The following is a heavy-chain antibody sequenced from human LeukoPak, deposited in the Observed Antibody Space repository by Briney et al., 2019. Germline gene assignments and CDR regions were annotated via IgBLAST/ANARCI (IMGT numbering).Heavy chain of an antibody. J-gene: IGHJ2*01. V-gene: IGHV4-34*01. CDR3: ARGCLEGIAARDRSSWYFDL. D-gene: IGHD6-6*01. CDR1: GGSFSGYY. Sequence: SETLSLTCAVYGGSFSGYYWSWIRQPPGKGLEWIGEINHSGSTNYNPSLESRVTISVDTSKNQFSLKLSSVTAADTAVYYCARGCLEGIAARDRSSWYFDLWGRGTLVTVSS. CDR2: INHSGST.